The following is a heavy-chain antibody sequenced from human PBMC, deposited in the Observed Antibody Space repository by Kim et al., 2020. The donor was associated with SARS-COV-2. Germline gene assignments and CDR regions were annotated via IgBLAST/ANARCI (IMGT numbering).Heavy chain of an antibody. CDR1: GYSFISYW. CDR2: ISPGDRRI. V-gene: IGHV5-51*01. CDR3: ARIGMGGYNAPKFDF. Sequence: GESLKISCKTSGYSFISYWIGWVRQQPGKGLEWMGIISPGDRRIMSSPSFQGLVTISADRSISTAYLEWSSLTASDSAMYYCARIGMGGYNAPKFDFWGQGTLVTVSS. D-gene: IGHD5-12*01. J-gene: IGHJ4*02.